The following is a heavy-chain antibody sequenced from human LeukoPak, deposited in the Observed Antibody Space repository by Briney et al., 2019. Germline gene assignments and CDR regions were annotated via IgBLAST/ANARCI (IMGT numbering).Heavy chain of an antibody. D-gene: IGHD1-1*01. Sequence: SVSVSCKASGYTFTSYYMHWVRQAPGQGLEWMGIINPSGGSTSYAQKFQGRVTMTRDTSTRTVYMELSSLRSEDTAVYYCARDFSRTCGMDVWGQGTTVTFSS. CDR2: INPSGGST. CDR3: ARDFSRTCGMDV. J-gene: IGHJ6*02. V-gene: IGHV1-46*01. CDR1: GYTFTSYY.